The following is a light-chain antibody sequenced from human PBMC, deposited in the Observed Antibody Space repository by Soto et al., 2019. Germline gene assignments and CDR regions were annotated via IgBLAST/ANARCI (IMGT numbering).Light chain of an antibody. CDR2: VSS. CDR3: QQYGSSPWT. CDR1: QIVSSCY. J-gene: IGKJ1*01. V-gene: IGKV3-20*01. Sequence: EIVLTQSPGTLSLSPGERTTLYCRACQIVSSCYLACYQQKLGQVPRPLFYVSSCRAIGFPDSFSGSGSGTDFTLTISRLEPEDFAVYYCQQYGSSPWTFGQGTKV.